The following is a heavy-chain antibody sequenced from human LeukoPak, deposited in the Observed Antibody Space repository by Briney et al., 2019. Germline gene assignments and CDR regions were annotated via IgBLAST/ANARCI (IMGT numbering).Heavy chain of an antibody. V-gene: IGHV4-59*01. CDR2: IYYSGST. J-gene: IGHJ5*02. CDR1: GGSISSYY. Sequence: SETLSLTCTVSGGSISSYYWSWIRQPPGKGLEWIGYIYYSGSTNYNPSLKSRVTISVDTSKNQFSLKLSSVTAADTAVYYCATIHSGYYPWGQGTLVTVSS. D-gene: IGHD3-22*01. CDR3: ATIHSGYYP.